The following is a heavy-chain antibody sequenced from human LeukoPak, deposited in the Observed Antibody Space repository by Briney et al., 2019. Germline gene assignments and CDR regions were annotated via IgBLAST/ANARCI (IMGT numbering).Heavy chain of an antibody. CDR1: GFTFSSYW. Sequence: GGSLRLSCAASGFTFSSYWMSWVRQAPGKGLEWVANIKKDGSEKYYVDSVKGRFTISRDKAKNSLYLQMNSLRAEDTAVYYCARVKRDGYKSYYFDYWGQGTLVTVSS. J-gene: IGHJ4*02. V-gene: IGHV3-7*01. CDR2: IKKDGSEK. D-gene: IGHD5-24*01. CDR3: ARVKRDGYKSYYFDY.